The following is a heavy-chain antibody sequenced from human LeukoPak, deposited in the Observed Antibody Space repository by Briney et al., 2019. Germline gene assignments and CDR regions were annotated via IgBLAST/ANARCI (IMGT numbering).Heavy chain of an antibody. CDR2: IYTSGST. D-gene: IGHD2-2*01. CDR3: AREGCSSTSCYRINWFDP. J-gene: IGHJ5*02. V-gene: IGHV4-61*02. CDR1: GGSISSGSYY. Sequence: SQTLSLTCTVSGGSISSGSYYWSWIRQPAGKGLEWIGRIYTSGSTNYNPSLKSRVPISVDTSKNQFSLKLSSVTAADTAVYYCAREGCSSTSCYRINWFDPWGQGTLVTVSS.